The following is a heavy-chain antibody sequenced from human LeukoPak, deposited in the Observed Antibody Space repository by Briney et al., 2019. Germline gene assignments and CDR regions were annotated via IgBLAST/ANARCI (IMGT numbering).Heavy chain of an antibody. CDR2: IYHSGST. CDR3: ARQGRAVALDY. V-gene: IGHV4-38-2*01. Sequence: SETLSLTCAVSGYSISSGYYWGWTRQPPGKGLEWIGSIYHSGSTYYNPSLKSRVTISVDTSKNQFSLKLSSVTAADTAVYYCARQGRAVALDYWGQGTLVTVSS. D-gene: IGHD6-19*01. J-gene: IGHJ4*02. CDR1: GYSISSGYY.